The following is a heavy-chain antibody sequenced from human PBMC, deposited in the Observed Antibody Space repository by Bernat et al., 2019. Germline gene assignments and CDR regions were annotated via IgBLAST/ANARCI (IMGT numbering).Heavy chain of an antibody. D-gene: IGHD3-22*01. CDR2: INPSGGST. CDR1: GYTFTSYY. J-gene: IGHJ3*02. CDR3: ASDHYYDSSGYGLDAFDI. Sequence: QVQLVQSGAEVKKPGASVKVSCKASGYTFTSYYMHWVRQAPGQGLEWMGIINPSGGSTSYAQKFQGRVTMTRDTSTSTVYMELSSLRSEDTAVYYCASDHYYDSSGYGLDAFDIWGQGTMVTVSS. V-gene: IGHV1-46*01.